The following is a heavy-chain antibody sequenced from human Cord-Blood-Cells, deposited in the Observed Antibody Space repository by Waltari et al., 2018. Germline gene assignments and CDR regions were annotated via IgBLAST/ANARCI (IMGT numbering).Heavy chain of an antibody. CDR3: ARAYGDIVVVPAAMIFDY. Sequence: QVQLQQWGAGLLKPSETLSLTCAVYGGSFSGYYWSWIRQPPGKGLEWIGEINHSGSTNYNPSLKGRVTISVDTSKNQFSLKLSSVTAADTAVYYCARAYGDIVVVPAAMIFDYWGQGTLVTVSS. D-gene: IGHD2-2*01. V-gene: IGHV4-34*01. CDR2: INHSGST. J-gene: IGHJ4*02. CDR1: GGSFSGYY.